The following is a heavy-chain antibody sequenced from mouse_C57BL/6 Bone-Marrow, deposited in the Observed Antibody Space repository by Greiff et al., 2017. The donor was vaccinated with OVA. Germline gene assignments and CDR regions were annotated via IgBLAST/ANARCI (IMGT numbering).Heavy chain of an antibody. D-gene: IGHD1-1*01. V-gene: IGHV5-6*01. CDR3: ARHGDYGSFFDY. J-gene: IGHJ2*01. CDR2: ISSGGSYT. CDR1: GFTFSSYG. Sequence: EVQRVESGGDLVKPGGSLKLSCAASGFTFSSYGMSWVRQTPDKRLEWVATISSGGSYTSSPARVKGRFTISRDNAKNTLYLQMSSLKSEDTAMYYCARHGDYGSFFDYWGQGTTLTVSS.